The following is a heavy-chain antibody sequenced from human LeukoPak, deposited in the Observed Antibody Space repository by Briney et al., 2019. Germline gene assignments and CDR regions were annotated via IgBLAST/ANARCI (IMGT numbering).Heavy chain of an antibody. V-gene: IGHV4-38-2*02. CDR2: IYHSGST. CDR1: GYSISSGYY. J-gene: IGHJ1*01. D-gene: IGHD3-22*01. CDR3: AREGGGYYDSSDYYPLQH. Sequence: PSETLSLTCAVSGYSISSGYYWGWIRQPPGKGLEWIGSIYHSGSTYYNPSLKSRVTISVDTSKNQFSLKLSSVTAADTAVYYCAREGGGYYDSSDYYPLQHWGQGTLVTVSS.